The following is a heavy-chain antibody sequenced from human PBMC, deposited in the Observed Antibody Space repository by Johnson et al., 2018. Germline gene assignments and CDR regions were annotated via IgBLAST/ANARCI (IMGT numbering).Heavy chain of an antibody. CDR3: AGDPSFGCGGDCFGYAFDI. CDR2: IWYDGSNK. Sequence: QVQLVQSGGGVVQPGRSLRLSCAASGFTFSSYGMHWVRQAPGKGLEWVAVIWYDGSNKYYADSVKGRFTISRDNSKNTLYLQMNSLRAEDTAVYYCAGDPSFGCGGDCFGYAFDIWGQGTMVTVSS. V-gene: IGHV3-33*01. J-gene: IGHJ3*02. CDR1: GFTFSSYG. D-gene: IGHD2-21*02.